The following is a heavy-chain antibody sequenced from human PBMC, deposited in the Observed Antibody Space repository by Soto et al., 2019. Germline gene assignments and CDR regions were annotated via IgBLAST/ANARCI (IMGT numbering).Heavy chain of an antibody. CDR3: ATSVAVAAPFDY. Sequence: PGGSLRLSWAAAGHTFSSYTMNWVRQAPGKGLEWVSSMSSGSSYIYYADSVKGRFTISRDNAKNSLFLQMNSLRAEDTAVYYCATSVAVAAPFDYWGQGTLVTVSS. D-gene: IGHD6-19*01. J-gene: IGHJ4*02. CDR1: GHTFSSYT. V-gene: IGHV3-21*01. CDR2: MSSGSSYI.